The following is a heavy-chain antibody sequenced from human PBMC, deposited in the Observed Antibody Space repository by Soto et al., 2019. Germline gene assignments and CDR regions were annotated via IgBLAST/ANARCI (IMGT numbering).Heavy chain of an antibody. V-gene: IGHV3-7*01. D-gene: IGHD5-12*01. Sequence: EVQLVESGGGLVQPGGSLRLSCAASGFTFSSYWMSWVSQAPGKGLEWVANIKQDGTEKYYVDSVKGRFTIPRDNAKNSLYVKMNSLRAEDTAVYYCAREVGGYSGYERSDYWGQSTLVTVSS. CDR1: GFTFSSYW. CDR3: AREVGGYSGYERSDY. J-gene: IGHJ4*02. CDR2: IKQDGTEK.